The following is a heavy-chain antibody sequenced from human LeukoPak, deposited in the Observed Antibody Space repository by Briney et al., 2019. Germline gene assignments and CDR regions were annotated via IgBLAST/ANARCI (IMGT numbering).Heavy chain of an antibody. J-gene: IGHJ5*02. CDR2: IYYSGST. CDR1: GGSISSSSYY. D-gene: IGHD3-10*01. V-gene: IGHV4-39*01. CDR3: ARQEVTMVRGSAYNWFDP. Sequence: SETLSLTCTVSGGSISSSSYYWGWIRQPPGKGLEWIGSIYYSGSTYYNPSLKSRVTISVDTSKNQFSLKLSSVTAADTAVYYCARQEVTMVRGSAYNWFDPWGQGTLVTVSS.